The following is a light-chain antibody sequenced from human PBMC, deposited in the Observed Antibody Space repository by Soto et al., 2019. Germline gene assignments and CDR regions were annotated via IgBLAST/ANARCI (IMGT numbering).Light chain of an antibody. Sequence: EIVMTQSPGTLSLSPGERATLSCRASQSVSSSYLAWYQQKPGQAPRLLIYGSSTRATGIPDRFSGSGSETDFTLTISRLEPEDFAVYYCQRYGSSPVFGPGTKVDIK. CDR1: QSVSSSY. J-gene: IGKJ3*01. V-gene: IGKV3-20*01. CDR2: GSS. CDR3: QRYGSSPV.